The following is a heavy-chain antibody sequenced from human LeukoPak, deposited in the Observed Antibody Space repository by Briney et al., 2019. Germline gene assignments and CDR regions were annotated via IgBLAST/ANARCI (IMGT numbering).Heavy chain of an antibody. CDR3: ARQYYDILTGYGHNYYYYYMDV. D-gene: IGHD3-9*01. V-gene: IGHV1-18*04. J-gene: IGHJ6*03. CDR2: ISAYNGNR. Sequence: ASVKVSCKASGYTFTGYYMHWVRQAPGQGLEWMGWISAYNGNRNYAQKFQGRVTMTTDTSTSTANMELRSLRSDDTAVYYCARQYYDILTGYGHNYYYYYMDVWGKGTTVTISS. CDR1: GYTFTGYY.